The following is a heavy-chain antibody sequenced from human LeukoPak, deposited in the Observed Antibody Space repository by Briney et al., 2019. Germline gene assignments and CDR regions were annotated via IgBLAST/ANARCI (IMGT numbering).Heavy chain of an antibody. V-gene: IGHV3-48*02. Sequence: GGSLRLSCAASGSTFSSYSMNWVRQAPGKGLEWLSYISSSSNTIYYADSVKGRFTISRDNAKDSLYLQMNSLRDEDTAVYYCTRHDTVIRGWFDPWGQGTRVTVSS. CDR1: GSTFSSYS. CDR2: ISSSSNTI. D-gene: IGHD4-11*01. CDR3: TRHDTVIRGWFDP. J-gene: IGHJ5*02.